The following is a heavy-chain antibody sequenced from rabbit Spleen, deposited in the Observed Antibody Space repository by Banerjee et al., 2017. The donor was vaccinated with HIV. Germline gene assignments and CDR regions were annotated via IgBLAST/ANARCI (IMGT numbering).Heavy chain of an antibody. CDR3: VRGWSGGIDNYVDYFNL. CDR1: GVSFSSSSY. Sequence: QSLEESGGDLVKPGASLTLTCTASGVSFSSSSYMCWVRQAPGKGLEWIACIDSGSSTTTYYASWAKGRFTISKTSTTVTLQMTSLTAADTATYFCVRGWSGGIDNYVDYFNLWGPGTLVTVS. D-gene: IGHD4-2*01. V-gene: IGHV1S40*01. J-gene: IGHJ4*01. CDR2: IDSGSSTTT.